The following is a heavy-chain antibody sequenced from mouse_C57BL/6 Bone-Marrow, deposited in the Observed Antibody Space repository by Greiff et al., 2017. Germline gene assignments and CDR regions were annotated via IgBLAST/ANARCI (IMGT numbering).Heavy chain of an antibody. CDR1: GYTFTSYW. Sequence: VQLQQPGAELVRPGTSVKLSCKASGYTFTSYWMHWVKQRPGQGLEWIGVIDPSDSYTNYNQKFKGKATLTVDTSSSTAYMQLSSLTSEDSAVYYCARSTYYNYAMDYWGQGTSVTVSS. CDR3: ARSTYYNYAMDY. V-gene: IGHV1-59*01. D-gene: IGHD1-1*01. J-gene: IGHJ4*01. CDR2: IDPSDSYT.